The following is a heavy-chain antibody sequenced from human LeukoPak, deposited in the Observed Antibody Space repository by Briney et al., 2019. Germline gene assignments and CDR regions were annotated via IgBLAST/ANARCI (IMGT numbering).Heavy chain of an antibody. D-gene: IGHD3-10*01. CDR3: AKARQTGGFAELFHYYYYMDV. V-gene: IGHV3-23*01. Sequence: QPGGSLRLSCAASGFTVSSYGMTWVRQAPGKGLEWVSSFSGTDGGTYYADSVKGRFTISRDNSKNTLYLQMSSLKPEDTAVYYCAKARQTGGFAELFHYYYYMDVWGNGTTVTISS. CDR2: FSGTDGGT. CDR1: GFTVSSYG. J-gene: IGHJ6*03.